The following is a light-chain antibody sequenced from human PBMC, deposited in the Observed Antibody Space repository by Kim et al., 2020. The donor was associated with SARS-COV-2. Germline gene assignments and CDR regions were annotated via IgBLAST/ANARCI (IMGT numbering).Light chain of an antibody. CDR2: LGS. CDR3: MQGLSTRT. V-gene: IGKV2-28*01. J-gene: IGKJ1*01. CDR1: KSLLHSNGYNY. Sequence: IVMTQSPLSLPVTPGEPASISCRSSKSLLHSNGYNYLDWYLQKPGQSPQLLIYLGSNRASGVPDKFSGSGSGTDFTLKISRVEAEDVGVYYCMQGLSTRTFGQGTKVDIK.